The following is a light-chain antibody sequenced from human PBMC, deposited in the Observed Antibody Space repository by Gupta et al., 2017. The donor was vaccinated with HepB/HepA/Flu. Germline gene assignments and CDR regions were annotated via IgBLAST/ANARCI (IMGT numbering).Light chain of an antibody. CDR1: QDIRND. Sequence: AIQMTQFPSSLSASVGDRVTITCRASQDIRNDVGWYQQKPGEAPQLLIFAASNLHRGVPSRFSGSGSGTDFTLTISGLQPEDFATYYCLQDYIYPRTSGQGTKVEVK. J-gene: IGKJ1*01. CDR2: AAS. V-gene: IGKV1-6*01. CDR3: LQDYIYPRT.